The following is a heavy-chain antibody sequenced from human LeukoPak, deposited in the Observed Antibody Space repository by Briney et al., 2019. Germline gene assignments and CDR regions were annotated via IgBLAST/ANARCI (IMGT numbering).Heavy chain of an antibody. CDR2: IKQGGNEI. D-gene: IGHD6-25*01. Sequence: GGSLRLSCVVSGFTLSQYWMTWVRQAPGKGLEWVANIKQGGNEIHYVESVKGRFTISRDNAKNSLYLQMNSLRAEDMAIYYCARGSSAAAESYFDSWGQGTLVTVSS. V-gene: IGHV3-7*01. J-gene: IGHJ4*02. CDR3: ARGSSAAAESYFDS. CDR1: GFTLSQYW.